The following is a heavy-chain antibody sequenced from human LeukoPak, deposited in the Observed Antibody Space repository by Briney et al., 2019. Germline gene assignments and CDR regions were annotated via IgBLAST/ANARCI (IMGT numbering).Heavy chain of an antibody. CDR2: ICSTGIT. V-gene: IGHV4-4*07. Sequence: SETLSLTCTVSGGSISSYYWSWIRQPAGKGLEWIGRICSTGITNYNPSLKSRVTMSVDTSKNQFSLNLSSVTAAATAVYYCATSFGSYYGPFDYWGQGTLVTVSS. CDR1: GGSISSYY. J-gene: IGHJ4*02. CDR3: ATSFGSYYGPFDY. D-gene: IGHD1-26*01.